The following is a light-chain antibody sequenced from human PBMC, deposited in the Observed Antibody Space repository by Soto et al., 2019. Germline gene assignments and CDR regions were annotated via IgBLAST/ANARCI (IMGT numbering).Light chain of an antibody. CDR1: QAVSNW. CDR3: QQPRRFPLT. J-gene: IGKJ4*01. V-gene: IGKV1-12*02. CDR2: AAS. Sequence: DIQMTQSPSSLSASVGDEVTLTCRASQAVSNWLAWYQHRPGRAPKLLIYAASNLPSGVPARFTGSGFGPVFTLTISCLQPEDFATYYCQQPRRFPLTFGGGTTV.